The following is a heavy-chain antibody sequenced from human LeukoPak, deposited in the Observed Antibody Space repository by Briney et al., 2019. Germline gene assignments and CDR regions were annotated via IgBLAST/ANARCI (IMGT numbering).Heavy chain of an antibody. CDR1: GFTLSNFW. CDR2: INTDGSST. CDR3: ARVIGWDEPFDL. D-gene: IGHD1-26*01. J-gene: IGHJ3*01. V-gene: IGHV3-74*01. Sequence: HSGGSLRLSCSASGFTLSNFWIHWVRQAPGKGLVWVSRINTDGSSTNYADSVKGRFAVSRDNAKNTLYLQMNSLRVEDTAVYYCARVIGWDEPFDLWGQGTMVTVSS.